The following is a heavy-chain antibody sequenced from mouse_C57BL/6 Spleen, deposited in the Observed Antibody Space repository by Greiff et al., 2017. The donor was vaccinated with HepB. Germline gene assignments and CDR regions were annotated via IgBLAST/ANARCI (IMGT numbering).Heavy chain of an antibody. D-gene: IGHD2-4*01. CDR1: GYTFTSYW. CDR3: ARSRIYYDYPFAY. J-gene: IGHJ3*01. Sequence: VQLQQPGAELVKPGASVKLSCKASGYTFTSYWMHWVKQRPGQGLEWIGMIHPNSGSTNYNEKFKSKATLTVDKSSSTAYMQLSSLTSEDSAVYYCARSRIYYDYPFAYWGQGTLVTVSA. CDR2: IHPNSGST. V-gene: IGHV1-64*01.